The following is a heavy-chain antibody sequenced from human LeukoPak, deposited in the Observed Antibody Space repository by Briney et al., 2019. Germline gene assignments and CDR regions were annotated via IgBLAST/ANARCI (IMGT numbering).Heavy chain of an antibody. V-gene: IGHV3-23*01. CDR2: IGSSDGRT. D-gene: IGHD3-16*02. J-gene: IGHJ4*02. CDR3: AKATLPIDRYNVGSPRYYFDY. CDR1: GFTFSSYA. Sequence: GGSLRLSCTASGFTFSSYAVSWVQQAPEKGLEWVSAIGSSDGRTYYADSVKGRFTISRDNTKNTLYLQMNSLRAEDSAVYYCAKATLPIDRYNVGSPRYYFDYWGQGTLVTVSS.